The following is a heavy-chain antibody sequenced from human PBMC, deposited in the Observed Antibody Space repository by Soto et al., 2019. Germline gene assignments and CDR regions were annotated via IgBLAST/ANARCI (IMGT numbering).Heavy chain of an antibody. CDR1: GYTFTVYY. V-gene: IGHV1-2*02. D-gene: IGHD1-26*01. CDR3: ARALAKGCGCAGFDY. Sequence: GASVKVSCNASGYTFTVYYMHWVRQAPGQGLEWMGWINPKSGGTMYPQKFQGRVTMTWDTSISTAYMALTRLRSEDTAVYYCARALAKGCGCAGFDYWRQGTLVTVCS. CDR2: INPKSGGT. J-gene: IGHJ4*02.